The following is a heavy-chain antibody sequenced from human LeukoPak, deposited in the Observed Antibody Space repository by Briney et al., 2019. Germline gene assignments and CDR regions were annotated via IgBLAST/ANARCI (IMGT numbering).Heavy chain of an antibody. Sequence: SETLSLTCTVSGGSISSYYWSWIRLPPGKGLEWIGYLSKSGNTNYNPSLKSRVTISVDTSKNQFSLKLSSVTAADTAVYYCARDHGYNWNDAGPVDNWGQGTLVTVSS. V-gene: IGHV4-59*01. J-gene: IGHJ4*02. CDR1: GGSISSYY. CDR3: ARDHGYNWNDAGPVDN. CDR2: LSKSGNT. D-gene: IGHD1-1*01.